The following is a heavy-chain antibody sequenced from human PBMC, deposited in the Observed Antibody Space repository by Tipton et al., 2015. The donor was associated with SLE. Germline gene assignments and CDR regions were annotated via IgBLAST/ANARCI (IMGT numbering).Heavy chain of an antibody. Sequence: LRLSCTVSNGSVTSHYWTWIRQPPGKGLEWIGEINHSGSTYYNPSLKSRVTISVDRSKNQFSLKLSSVTAADTAVYYCARRLSTVTTDYYYGMDVWSQGTTVTVSS. CDR2: INHSGST. V-gene: IGHV4-34*01. D-gene: IGHD4-11*01. CDR1: NGSVTSHY. J-gene: IGHJ6*02. CDR3: ARRLSTVTTDYYYGMDV.